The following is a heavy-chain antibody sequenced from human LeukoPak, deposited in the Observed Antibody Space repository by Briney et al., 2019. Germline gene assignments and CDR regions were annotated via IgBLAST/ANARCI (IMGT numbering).Heavy chain of an antibody. CDR1: GFTFSTHW. D-gene: IGHD3-22*01. CDR2: MKQDGSDK. V-gene: IGHV3-7*01. CDR3: ARACYYDSSGYCHDAFDI. Sequence: GGSLRLSCAASGFTFSTHWMSWVRQAPGKGLEWVANMKQDGSDKYYVDPVKGRFTISRDNAKNSLYLQMNSLRAEDTAVYYCARACYYDSSGYCHDAFDIWGQGTMVTVSS. J-gene: IGHJ3*02.